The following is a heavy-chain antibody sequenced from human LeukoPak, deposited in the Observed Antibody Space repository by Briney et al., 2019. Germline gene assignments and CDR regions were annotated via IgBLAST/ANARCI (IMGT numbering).Heavy chain of an antibody. V-gene: IGHV4-34*01. J-gene: IGHJ4*02. CDR2: INHSGST. CDR3: AGGDTVVLGNNY. D-gene: IGHD4-23*01. CDR1: GGSFSGYY. Sequence: SETLSLTRAVYGGSFSGYYWSWIRRPPGKGLEWIGEINHSGSTNYNPSLKSRVTISVDTSKNQFSLKLSSVTAADTAVYYCAGGDTVVLGNNYWGQGTLVTVSS.